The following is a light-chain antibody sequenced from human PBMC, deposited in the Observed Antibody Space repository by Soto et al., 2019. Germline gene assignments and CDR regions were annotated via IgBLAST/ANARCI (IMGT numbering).Light chain of an antibody. V-gene: IGLV2-14*01. J-gene: IGLJ1*01. CDR1: SSDVGSYNY. CDR2: EVS. Sequence: QSALTQPASVSGSPGQSITISCTGTSSDVGSYNYVSWYQHHPGKAPKLMISEVSNRPSGISNRFSGSKSGNTASLTISGLQADDEADYYCSSITSTPIYVFGTGTKGTVL. CDR3: SSITSTPIYV.